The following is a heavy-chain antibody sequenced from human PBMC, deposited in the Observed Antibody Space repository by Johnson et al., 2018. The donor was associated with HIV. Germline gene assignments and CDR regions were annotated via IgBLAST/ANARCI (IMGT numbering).Heavy chain of an antibody. D-gene: IGHD1-26*01. CDR3: AKDLGDAVGTTHDAFDI. Sequence: VQLVESGGGVVQPGRSLRLSCAASGFTFSRYWMHWVRRAPGKGLVWVSGISWNSGSIGYADSVKGRFTISRDNSRNTLYLQLNSLRAEDTAVYYCAKDLGDAVGTTHDAFDIWGQGTMVTVSS. CDR1: GFTFSRYW. V-gene: IGHV3-74*01. J-gene: IGHJ3*02. CDR2: ISWNSGSI.